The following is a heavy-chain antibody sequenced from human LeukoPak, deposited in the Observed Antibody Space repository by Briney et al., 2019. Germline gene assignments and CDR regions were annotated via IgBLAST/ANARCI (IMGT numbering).Heavy chain of an antibody. CDR2: ISTSSSTI. V-gene: IGHV3-48*01. D-gene: IGHD3-10*01. J-gene: IGHJ4*02. Sequence: GGSLRLSCAASGFTFSSYSMNWVRQAPGKGLEWVSYISTSSSTIYYTDSVKGRFTISRDNAKNSLYLQMNSLRPEDTAVYYCAKIWFGEDYWGQGTLLTVSS. CDR1: GFTFSSYS. CDR3: AKIWFGEDY.